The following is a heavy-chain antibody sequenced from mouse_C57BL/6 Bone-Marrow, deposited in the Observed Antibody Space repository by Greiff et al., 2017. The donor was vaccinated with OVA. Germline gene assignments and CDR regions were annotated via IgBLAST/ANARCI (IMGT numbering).Heavy chain of an antibody. Sequence: EVQLQQSGPELVKPGASVKISCKASGYSFTDYNMNWVKQSNGKSLEWIGVINPNYGTTSYNQKFKSKATLTVDQSSSTAYMQLNSLTSEDSAVYCCAYYYGSGYSYFDVWGTGTTVTVSS. CDR1: GYSFTDYN. J-gene: IGHJ1*03. D-gene: IGHD1-1*01. CDR3: AYYYGSGYSYFDV. CDR2: INPNYGTT. V-gene: IGHV1-39*01.